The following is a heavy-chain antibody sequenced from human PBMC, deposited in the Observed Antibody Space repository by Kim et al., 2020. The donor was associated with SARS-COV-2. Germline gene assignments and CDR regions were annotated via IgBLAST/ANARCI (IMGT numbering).Heavy chain of an antibody. J-gene: IGHJ6*02. CDR1: GFTFSSYE. V-gene: IGHV3-48*03. CDR3: ARDRFDILTGYYTLAGGYYYYGMDV. Sequence: GGSLRLSCAASGFTFSSYEMNWVRQAPGKGLEWVSYISSSGSTIYYADSVKGRFTISRDNAKNSLYLQMNSLRAEDTAVYYCARDRFDILTGYYTLAGGYYYYGMDVWGQGTTVTVSS. CDR2: ISSSGSTI. D-gene: IGHD3-9*01.